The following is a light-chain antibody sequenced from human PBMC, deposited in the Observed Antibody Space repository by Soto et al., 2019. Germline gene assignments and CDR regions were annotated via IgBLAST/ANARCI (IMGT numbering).Light chain of an antibody. CDR3: QQYNNWPWT. CDR2: GAS. J-gene: IGKJ1*01. CDR1: QSVSSSY. V-gene: IGKV3-20*01. Sequence: EIVLTQSPGTLSLSPGGRATLSCRASQSVSSSYLAWYQQKPGQAPRLLIYGASSRATGIPDRFSGSGSGTDFTLTISSLQSEDLAVYYCQQYNNWPWTFGQGTKVDIK.